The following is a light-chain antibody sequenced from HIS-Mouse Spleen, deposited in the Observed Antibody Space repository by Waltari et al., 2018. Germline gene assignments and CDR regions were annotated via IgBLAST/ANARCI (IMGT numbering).Light chain of an antibody. Sequence: SYELPQPPSVSVSPGQTARITCSGDALPTKYAYWYQQTSGQAPVLVIYEDSKRPSGIPERFSGSSSGTMATLTISGAQVEDEADYYCYSTDSSGNHRVFGGGTKLTVL. CDR3: YSTDSSGNHRV. CDR2: EDS. CDR1: ALPTKY. J-gene: IGLJ2*01. V-gene: IGLV3-10*01.